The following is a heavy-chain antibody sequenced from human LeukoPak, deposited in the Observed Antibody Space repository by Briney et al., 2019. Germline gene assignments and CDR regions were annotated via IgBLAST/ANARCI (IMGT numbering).Heavy chain of an antibody. CDR1: GGSISSSSYY. Sequence: SETLSLTCTVSGGSISSSSYYWGWIRQPPGKGLEWIGSIYYSGSTYYNPSLKSRVTISVDTSKNQFSLKLSSVTAADTAVYYCARFEPSPQRRDVFDMWGQGTMVTVSS. CDR3: ARFEPSPQRRDVFDM. D-gene: IGHD1-14*01. J-gene: IGHJ3*02. V-gene: IGHV4-39*07. CDR2: IYYSGST.